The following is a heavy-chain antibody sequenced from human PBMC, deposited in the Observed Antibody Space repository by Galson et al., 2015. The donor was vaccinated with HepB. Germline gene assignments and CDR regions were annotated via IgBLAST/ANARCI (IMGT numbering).Heavy chain of an antibody. CDR3: ARDRLSIAARRGDWFDP. J-gene: IGHJ5*02. CDR1: GYTFTSYA. CDR2: INAGNGNT. Sequence: SVKVSCKASGYTFTSYAMHWVRQAPGQRLEWMGWINAGNGNTKYSQKFQGRVTITRDTSASTAYMELSSLRSEDTAVYYCARDRLSIAARRGDWFDPWGQGTLVTVSS. D-gene: IGHD6-6*01. V-gene: IGHV1-3*01.